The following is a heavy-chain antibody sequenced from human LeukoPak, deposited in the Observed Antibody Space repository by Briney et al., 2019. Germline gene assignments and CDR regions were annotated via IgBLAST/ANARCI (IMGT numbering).Heavy chain of an antibody. CDR1: GYSFTSYW. V-gene: IGHV5-51*01. Sequence: GESLKISCQGSGYSFTSYWIGWVRPMPGKGLEWMGIIYPGDSDTRYSPSFQGQVTISADKSISTAYLQWSSLKASDTAMYYCARRSIVVVPAAKGIYFDYWGQGTLVTVSS. CDR2: IYPGDSDT. D-gene: IGHD2-2*01. J-gene: IGHJ4*02. CDR3: ARRSIVVVPAAKGIYFDY.